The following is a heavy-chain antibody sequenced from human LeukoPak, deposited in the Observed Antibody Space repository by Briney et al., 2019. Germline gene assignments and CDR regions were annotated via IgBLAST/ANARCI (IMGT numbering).Heavy chain of an antibody. D-gene: IGHD5-18*01. Sequence: GGSLRLSCAASGFTFTSYNMNWVRQAPGKGLEWVSSITSSSSYIYYADSVKGRFTISRDNSKNTVYLQMNSLRAEDTAIYYCANDLGWIQLNLGRGQGTLVTVSS. V-gene: IGHV3-21*04. J-gene: IGHJ4*02. CDR1: GFTFTSYN. CDR2: ITSSSSYI. CDR3: ANDLGWIQLNLG.